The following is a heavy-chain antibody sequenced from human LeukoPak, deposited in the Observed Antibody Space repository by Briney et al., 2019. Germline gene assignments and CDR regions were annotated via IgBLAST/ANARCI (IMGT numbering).Heavy chain of an antibody. J-gene: IGHJ5*02. CDR3: ARGTREWLVKRPWFDP. CDR2: INHSGST. V-gene: IGHV4-34*01. CDR1: GGSFSGYY. D-gene: IGHD6-19*01. Sequence: SETLSLTCAVYGGSFSGYYWSWIRQPPGKGLEGIGEINHSGSTNYNPSHKRRVTIAVDTSKNQFSLKLSSVTAADAAVYYCARGTREWLVKRPWFDPWGQGTLVTVSS.